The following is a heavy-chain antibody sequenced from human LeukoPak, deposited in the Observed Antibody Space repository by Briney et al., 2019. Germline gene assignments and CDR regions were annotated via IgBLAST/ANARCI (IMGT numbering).Heavy chain of an antibody. J-gene: IGHJ6*03. CDR2: IYCSGST. V-gene: IGHV4-59*11. Sequence: SETLSLTCTVSGGSISSHYWSWIRQPPGKGLEWIGYIYCSGSTNYNPSLKSRVTISVDTSKNQFSLKLSSVTAADTAVYYCARDGYYDFWSGYRNYYYMDVWGKGTTVTVSS. D-gene: IGHD3-3*01. CDR1: GGSISSHY. CDR3: ARDGYYDFWSGYRNYYYMDV.